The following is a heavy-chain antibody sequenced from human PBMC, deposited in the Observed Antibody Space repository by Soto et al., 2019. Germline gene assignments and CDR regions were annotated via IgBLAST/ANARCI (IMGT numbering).Heavy chain of an antibody. CDR2: INHSGST. CDR3: ARRVSVRYYGSGSYVYFDY. J-gene: IGHJ4*02. V-gene: IGHV4-34*01. D-gene: IGHD3-10*01. CDR1: GGSFSGYY. Sequence: SETLSLTCAVYGGSFSGYYWSWIRQPPGKGLEWIGEINHSGSTNYNPSLKSRVTISVDTSKNQFSLKLSSVTAADTAVYYCARRVSVRYYGSGSYVYFDYWGQGTLVTVSS.